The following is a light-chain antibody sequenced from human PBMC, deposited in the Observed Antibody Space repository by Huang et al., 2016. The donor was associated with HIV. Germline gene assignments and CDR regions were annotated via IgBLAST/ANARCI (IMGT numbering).Light chain of an antibody. CDR3: QQLHTYPIT. CDR2: CAS. Sequence: AVQLTQSPSSLSASVGDTVIISCRASQDIGTSLAWYQQRTGWAPTLLISCASTWQTGVPSRFSGDSAGTYFTLFITNLQPEDFATYYCQQLHTYPITFGQGTRLDMK. J-gene: IGKJ5*01. CDR1: QDIGTS. V-gene: IGKV1-13*02.